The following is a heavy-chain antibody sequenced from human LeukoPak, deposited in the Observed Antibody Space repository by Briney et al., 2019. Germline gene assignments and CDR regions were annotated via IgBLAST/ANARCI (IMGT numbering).Heavy chain of an antibody. J-gene: IGHJ4*02. V-gene: IGHV4-31*03. Sequence: SETLSLTCTVSGGSISSGAYYWSWIRQHPGKGLEWIGYIYYSGSTYYNPSLKSRVTISVDTSKSQFSLKLSSVTAADTAVYYCARDKGSGGTDYWGQGTLVTVPS. CDR2: IYYSGST. CDR1: GGSISSGAYY. D-gene: IGHD4-23*01. CDR3: ARDKGSGGTDY.